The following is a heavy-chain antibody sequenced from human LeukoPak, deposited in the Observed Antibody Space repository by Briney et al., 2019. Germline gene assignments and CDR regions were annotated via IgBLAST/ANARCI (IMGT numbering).Heavy chain of an antibody. V-gene: IGHV4-38-2*02. CDR3: ARDPAMVEYNWFDP. CDR2: IYHSGST. J-gene: IGHJ5*02. CDR1: GGSISSGYY. Sequence: PSETLSLTCTVSGGSISSGYYWGWIRQPPGKGLEWIGSIYHSGSTYYNPSLKSRVTISVDTSKNQFSLKLSSVTAADTAVYYCARDPAMVEYNWFDPWGQGTLVTVSS. D-gene: IGHD5-18*01.